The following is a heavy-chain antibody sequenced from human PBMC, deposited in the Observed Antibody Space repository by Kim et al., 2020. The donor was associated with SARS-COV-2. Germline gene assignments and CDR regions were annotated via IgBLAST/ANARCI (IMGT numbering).Heavy chain of an antibody. CDR2: NGNT. Sequence: NGNTNYAQSLQDRVTMTTDTSTNTAYMELGSQRSDDTAVYYCARDRQCGYWGQGTLVTVSS. J-gene: IGHJ4*02. V-gene: IGHV1-18*01. D-gene: IGHD6-19*01. CDR3: ARDRQCGY.